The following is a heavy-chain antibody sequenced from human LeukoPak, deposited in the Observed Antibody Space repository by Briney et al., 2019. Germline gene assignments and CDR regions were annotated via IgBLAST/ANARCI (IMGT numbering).Heavy chain of an antibody. V-gene: IGHV4-30-2*01. CDR1: GYAITSGGFS. J-gene: IGHJ5*01. Sequence: SVTLSLTCTVSGYAITSGGFSWNWIRQPPGKGLEWIGCIYDRGPAYYNPSLKSRFTISVDRPKDQFFLNVTSLTAADTAVYYCARSRQASGLFNSWGQGTLVVVSS. CDR3: ARSRQASGLFNS. D-gene: IGHD3-10*01. CDR2: IYDRGPA.